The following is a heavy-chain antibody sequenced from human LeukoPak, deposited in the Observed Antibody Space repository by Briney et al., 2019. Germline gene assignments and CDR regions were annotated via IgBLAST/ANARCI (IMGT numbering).Heavy chain of an antibody. CDR2: IYTSGST. D-gene: IGHD2-2*01. J-gene: IGHJ6*03. Sequence: PSETLSLTCTVSGGSISSYYWSWIRQPAGKGLEWIGRIYTSGSTNYNPSLKSRVTMSVDTSKNQFSLKLSSVTAADTAVYYCARDLFVVVPAAPDYYYYMDVWGKGTTVTVSS. V-gene: IGHV4-4*07. CDR3: ARDLFVVVPAAPDYYYYMDV. CDR1: GGSISSYY.